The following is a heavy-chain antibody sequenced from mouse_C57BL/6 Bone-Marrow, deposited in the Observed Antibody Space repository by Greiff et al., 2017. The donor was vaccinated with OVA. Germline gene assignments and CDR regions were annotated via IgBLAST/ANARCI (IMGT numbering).Heavy chain of an antibody. CDR3: ARGGRGRGGYAMDY. V-gene: IGHV1-54*01. CDR2: INPGSGGT. D-gene: IGHD1-1*01. J-gene: IGHJ4*01. Sequence: VQLQQSGAELVRPGTSVKVSCKASGYAFTNYLIEWVKQRPGQGLEWIGVINPGSGGTNYNEKFKGKATLTADKSSSTAYMELRSLTAEDSAVYFCARGGRGRGGYAMDYWGQGTSVTVSS. CDR1: GYAFTNYL.